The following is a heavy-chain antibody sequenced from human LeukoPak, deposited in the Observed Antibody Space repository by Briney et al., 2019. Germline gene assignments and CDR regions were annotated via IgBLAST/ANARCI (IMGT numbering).Heavy chain of an antibody. V-gene: IGHV4-39*01. CDR1: GGSISSSSYY. D-gene: IGHD4-17*01. J-gene: IGHJ4*02. Sequence: PSETLSLTCTVSGGSISSSSYYWGWIRQPPGKGLEWIGSIYYSGSTYYNPSPKSRVTISVDTSKNQFSLKLSSVTAADTAVYYCARITVTTGGVDYWGQGTLVTVSS. CDR3: ARITVTTGGVDY. CDR2: IYYSGST.